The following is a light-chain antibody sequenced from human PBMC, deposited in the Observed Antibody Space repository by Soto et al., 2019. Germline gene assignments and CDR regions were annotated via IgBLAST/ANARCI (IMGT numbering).Light chain of an antibody. J-gene: IGKJ5*01. Sequence: DLQMTQSPSSLSASIGDGVTITCRASQSINSYLNWYQQKPGKAPKLLISAASNLQSGVPSRFSGSGSGTDFTLTISSLQPEDFATYYCQQSFSTLLITFGQGTRLEIK. CDR3: QQSFSTLLIT. CDR1: QSINSY. V-gene: IGKV1-39*01. CDR2: AAS.